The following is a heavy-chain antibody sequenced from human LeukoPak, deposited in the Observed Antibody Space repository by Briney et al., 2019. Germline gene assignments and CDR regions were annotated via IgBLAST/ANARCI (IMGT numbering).Heavy chain of an antibody. CDR2: NSGGGGST. CDR1: GFTVTSYF. Sequence: GFLRLSCAASGFTVTSYFMNWGRPAPRKGVGGGPTNSGGGGSTYYADSVKGRFTISRDNSKNTLYLQVNSLRAEDTAVYYCAKDPSYDSSGYYYGDYWGQGTLVTVSS. J-gene: IGHJ4*02. CDR3: AKDPSYDSSGYYYGDY. D-gene: IGHD3-22*01. V-gene: IGHV3-23*01.